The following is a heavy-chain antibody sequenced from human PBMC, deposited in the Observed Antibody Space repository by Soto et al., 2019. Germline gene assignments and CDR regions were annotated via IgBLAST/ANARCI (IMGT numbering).Heavy chain of an antibody. V-gene: IGHV4-59*11. CDR3: ARVGSSGWSPDY. CDR2: IFYSGST. Sequence: QVQLQESGPGLVKASETLSLTCIVSGGSITGHYWTWFRQPPGKGLEWIGYIFYSGSTNYNPSLKSRVAISVDTSKNQFSLELSSVTTADTALYYCARVGSSGWSPDYWGQGTLVTVSS. J-gene: IGHJ4*02. CDR1: GGSITGHY. D-gene: IGHD6-19*01.